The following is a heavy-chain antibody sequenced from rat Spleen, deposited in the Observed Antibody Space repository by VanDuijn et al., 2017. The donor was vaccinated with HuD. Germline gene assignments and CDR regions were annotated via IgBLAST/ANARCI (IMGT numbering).Heavy chain of an antibody. D-gene: IGHD1-12*02. V-gene: IGHV3-3*01. CDR3: ARSDYDGTYYPYYVMDA. J-gene: IGHJ4*01. CDR2: INSAGST. CDR1: GYSITSSYR. Sequence: EVQLQESGPGLVKPSQSLSLTCSVTGYSITSSYRWNWIRKFPGNKLEWMGYINSAGSTNYNPSLKSRISITRDTSKNQFFLQVNSVTTEDTATYYCARSDYDGTYYPYYVMDAWGQGASVTVSS.